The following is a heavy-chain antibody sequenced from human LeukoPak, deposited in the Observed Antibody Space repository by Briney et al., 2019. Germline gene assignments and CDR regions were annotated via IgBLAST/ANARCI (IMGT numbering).Heavy chain of an antibody. CDR2: IYYSGST. CDR3: ARESRMLRWRHGPNWFDP. J-gene: IGHJ5*02. V-gene: IGHV4-39*07. CDR1: GGSSSSSSYY. Sequence: SETLSLTCTVSGGSSSSSSYYWGWIRPPPGKGLEWIGSIYYSGSTNYNPSLKSRVTISVDTSKNQFSLKLSSVTAADTAVYYCARESRMLRWRHGPNWFDPWGQGTLVTVSS. D-gene: IGHD5-12*01.